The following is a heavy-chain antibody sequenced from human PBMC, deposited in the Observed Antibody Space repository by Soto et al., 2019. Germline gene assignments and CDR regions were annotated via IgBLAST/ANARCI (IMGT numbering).Heavy chain of an antibody. CDR3: AKDGPVPAAISWGSYYYYGMDV. Sequence: SLRLSCAASGFTFSSYGMHWVRQAPGKGLEWVAVISYDGSNKYYADSVKGRFTISRDNSKNTLYLQMNSLRAEDTAVYYCAKDGPVPAAISWGSYYYYGMDVWGQGTKVTVSS. CDR2: ISYDGSNK. V-gene: IGHV3-30*18. CDR1: GFTFSSYG. J-gene: IGHJ6*02. D-gene: IGHD2-2*02.